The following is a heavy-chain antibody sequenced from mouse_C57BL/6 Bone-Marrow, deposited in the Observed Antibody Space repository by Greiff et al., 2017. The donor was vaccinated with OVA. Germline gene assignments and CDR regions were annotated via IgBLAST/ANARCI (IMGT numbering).Heavy chain of an antibody. J-gene: IGHJ2*01. CDR2: ISSGSSTI. Sequence: EELVVESGGGLVKPGGSLKLSCAASGFTFSDYGMHWVRQAPEKGLEWVAYISSGSSTIYYADTVKGRFTISRDNAKNTLFLQMTSLRSEDTAMDYCARSDYDYFDYWGQGTTLTVSS. CDR1: GFTFSDYG. V-gene: IGHV5-17*01. D-gene: IGHD2-4*01. CDR3: ARSDYDYFDY.